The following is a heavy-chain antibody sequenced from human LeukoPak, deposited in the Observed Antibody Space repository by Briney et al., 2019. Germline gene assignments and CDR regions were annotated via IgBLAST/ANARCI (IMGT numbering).Heavy chain of an antibody. Sequence: SETLSLTCTVSGGSISSYYWSWIRQPPGKGLEWIGYIYYSGSTNYNPSLKSRVTISVDTSKNQFSLKLSSVTAADTAVYYCARETVVVIAISYYYYMDVWGKGTTVTVSS. J-gene: IGHJ6*03. CDR2: IYYSGST. CDR3: ARETVVVIAISYYYYMDV. D-gene: IGHD2-21*01. CDR1: GGSISSYY. V-gene: IGHV4-59*08.